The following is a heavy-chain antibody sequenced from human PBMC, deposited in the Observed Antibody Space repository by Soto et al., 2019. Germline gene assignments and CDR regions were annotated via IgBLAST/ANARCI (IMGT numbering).Heavy chain of an antibody. Sequence: ASVKVSCKVSGYTLTELSMHWVRQAPGKGLEWMGGFDPEDGETIYAQKFQGRVTMTEDTSTDTAYMELSSLRSEDTAVYYCATRQNWNYWFDPWGQGTLVTVSS. CDR1: GYTLTELS. CDR3: ATRQNWNYWFDP. V-gene: IGHV1-24*01. J-gene: IGHJ5*02. D-gene: IGHD1-7*01. CDR2: FDPEDGET.